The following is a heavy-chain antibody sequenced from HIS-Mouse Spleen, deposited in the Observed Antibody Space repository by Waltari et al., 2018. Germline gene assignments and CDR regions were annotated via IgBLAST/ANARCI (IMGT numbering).Heavy chain of an antibody. D-gene: IGHD6-13*01. J-gene: IGHJ2*01. Sequence: QLQLQESGPGLVKPSETLSLTCTVSGGSISSSSYYWGWIRQPPGKGLEWIGSIYYSASTYYHPSRKSRVTISVDTSKNQFSLKLSSVTAADTAVYYCAREIPYSSSWYDWYFDLWGRGTLVTVSS. CDR1: GGSISSSSYY. CDR2: IYYSAST. V-gene: IGHV4-39*07. CDR3: AREIPYSSSWYDWYFDL.